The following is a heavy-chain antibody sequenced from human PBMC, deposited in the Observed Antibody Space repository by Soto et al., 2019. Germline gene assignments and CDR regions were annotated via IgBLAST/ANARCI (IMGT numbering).Heavy chain of an antibody. D-gene: IGHD5-18*01. Sequence: LSLTCTVSGVSISSYYWSWIRQPAGKGLEWIGRIYTSENAHYNPSLKSRVTMSPDTSKNHFSLNLSSVTAADTAVYYCATISYVGGTDYWGLGTQVTVSS. CDR1: GVSISSYY. V-gene: IGHV4-4*07. J-gene: IGHJ4*02. CDR2: IYTSENA. CDR3: ATISYVGGTDY.